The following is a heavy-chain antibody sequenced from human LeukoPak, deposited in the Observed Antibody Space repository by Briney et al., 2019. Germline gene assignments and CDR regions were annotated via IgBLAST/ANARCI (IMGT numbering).Heavy chain of an antibody. V-gene: IGHV4-39*07. CDR1: GGSISSSSYY. CDR3: AREEDYVWGSYRFLYYFDY. J-gene: IGHJ4*02. Sequence: SETLSLTCTVSGGSISSSSYYWGWIRQPPGKGLEWIGSIYYSGSTYYNPSLKSRVTMSVDTSKNQFSLKLSSVTAADTAVYYCAREEDYVWGSYRFLYYFDYWGQGTLVTVSS. D-gene: IGHD3-16*02. CDR2: IYYSGST.